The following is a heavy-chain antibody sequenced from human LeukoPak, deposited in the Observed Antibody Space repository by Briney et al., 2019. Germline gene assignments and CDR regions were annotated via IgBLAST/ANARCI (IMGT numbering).Heavy chain of an antibody. J-gene: IGHJ4*02. D-gene: IGHD3-22*01. Sequence: PGGSLRLSCAASGFTFSSYWMHWVRHAPGKGLVWVSRINSEGSSTSYADSVKGRFTISRDNAKNTLYLQMNSLRAEDTAVYYCAREVGDSSGYYPYYFDYWGQGTLVTVSS. V-gene: IGHV3-74*01. CDR2: INSEGSST. CDR1: GFTFSSYW. CDR3: AREVGDSSGYYPYYFDY.